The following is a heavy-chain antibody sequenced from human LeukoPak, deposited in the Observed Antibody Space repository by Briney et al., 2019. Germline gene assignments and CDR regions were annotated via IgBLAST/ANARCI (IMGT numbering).Heavy chain of an antibody. Sequence: GGSLRLSCAASGFTVSSNYMSWVRQAPGKGLERVSVIYSGGSTYYADSVKGRFTISRDNSKNTLYLQMNSLRAEDTAVYYCAKASSWPVKDYWGQGTLVTVSS. CDR3: AKASSWPVKDY. V-gene: IGHV3-66*01. D-gene: IGHD6-13*01. CDR1: GFTVSSNY. J-gene: IGHJ4*02. CDR2: IYSGGST.